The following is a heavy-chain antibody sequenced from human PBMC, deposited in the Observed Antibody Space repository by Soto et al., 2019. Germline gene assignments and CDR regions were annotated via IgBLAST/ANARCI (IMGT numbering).Heavy chain of an antibody. CDR2: IYYSGST. D-gene: IGHD5-12*01. CDR3: ARAIEMATIFDS. J-gene: IGHJ4*02. V-gene: IGHV4-30-4*01. CDR1: GGSISSGDYF. Sequence: PSETLSLTCTVSGGSISSGDYFWSWIRQSPGKGLEWIGYIYYSGSTYYNPSLKSRLTMPVDTSKNQFSLKMNSVTAADTAVYYCARAIEMATIFDSWGQGTLVTVSS.